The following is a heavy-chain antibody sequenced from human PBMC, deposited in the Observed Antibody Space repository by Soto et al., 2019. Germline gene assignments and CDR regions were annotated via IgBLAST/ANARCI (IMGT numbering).Heavy chain of an antibody. CDR3: ARDLTRTPRYCSSTRCKRNWFDH. CDR1: GFTFSSYS. CDR2: ISSSSSSYI. Sequence: GGSLRLSCAASGFTFSSYSMNWVRQAPGKGLEWVSSISSSSSSYIYYADSVKGRFTISRDNAKNSLYLQMNSLRAEDTAVYYCARDLTRTPRYCSSTRCKRNWFDHWGQGTLVTVSS. V-gene: IGHV3-21*01. D-gene: IGHD2-2*01. J-gene: IGHJ5*02.